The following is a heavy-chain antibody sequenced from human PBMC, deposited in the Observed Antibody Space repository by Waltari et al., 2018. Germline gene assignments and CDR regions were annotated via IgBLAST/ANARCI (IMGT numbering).Heavy chain of an antibody. CDR3: ASVDYYDSSGYYPGYYFDY. Sequence: QVQLQESGPGLVKPSETLSLTCAVSGYSISSGYYWGWIRQPPGKGLEWIGSIYHSGTTYYNPSLKSRVTISVDTSKNQFSLKLCSVTAADTAVYYCASVDYYDSSGYYPGYYFDYWGQGTLVTVSS. CDR2: IYHSGTT. D-gene: IGHD3-22*01. CDR1: GYSISSGYY. V-gene: IGHV4-38-2*01. J-gene: IGHJ4*02.